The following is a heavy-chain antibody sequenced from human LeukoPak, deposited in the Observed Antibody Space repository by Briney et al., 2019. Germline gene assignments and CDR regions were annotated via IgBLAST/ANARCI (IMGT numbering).Heavy chain of an antibody. V-gene: IGHV4-59*01. D-gene: IGHD5-24*01. CDR2: IYYSGST. CDR1: GGSISSYY. Sequence: PSETLSLTCTVSGGSISSYYWSWIRQPPGKGLEWIGYIYYSGSTNYNPSLKSRVTISVDTSKNQFSLKLSSVTAADTAVYYCARGVHRLQGDYWGQGTLVTVSS. J-gene: IGHJ4*02. CDR3: ARGVHRLQGDY.